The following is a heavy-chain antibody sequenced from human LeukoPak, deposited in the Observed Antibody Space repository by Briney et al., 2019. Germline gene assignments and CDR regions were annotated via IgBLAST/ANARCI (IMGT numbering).Heavy chain of an antibody. J-gene: IGHJ4*02. CDR2: IKQDGSEK. D-gene: IGHD6-13*01. V-gene: IGHV3-7*01. CDR1: GFTFSSYW. CDR3: ARDGVLLSSSSWYLY. Sequence: GRSLRLSCAASGFTFSSYWMSWVRQAPGKGLEWVANIKQDGSEKYYVDSVKGRFTISRDNAKNSLYLQMNSLRAEDTAVYYCARDGVLLSSSSWYLYWGQGTLVTVSS.